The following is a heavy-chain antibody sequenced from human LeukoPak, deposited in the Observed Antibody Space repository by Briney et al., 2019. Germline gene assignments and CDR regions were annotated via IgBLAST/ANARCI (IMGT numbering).Heavy chain of an antibody. Sequence: GGSLRLSCAASGFTFSSYSMNWVRQAPGKGLEWVSYISSSSNTIYYADSVKGRFTISRDNAKNSLYLQMNSLRAEDTAVYYCARDLLGLYFQHWGQGTLVTVSS. V-gene: IGHV3-48*01. CDR3: ARDLLGLYFQH. J-gene: IGHJ1*01. CDR1: GFTFSSYS. D-gene: IGHD2-15*01. CDR2: ISSSSNTI.